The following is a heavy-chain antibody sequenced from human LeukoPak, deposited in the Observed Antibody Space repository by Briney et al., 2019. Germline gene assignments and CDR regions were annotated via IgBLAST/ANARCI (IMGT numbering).Heavy chain of an antibody. Sequence: ASVTVSCKASGYTFTSYYMHWVRQAPGEGLEWMGIINPSGGSTSYAQKFQGRVTMTRDTSTSTVYMEVSSLRSEDTAVYYCARDRSGYYGSGSYYNVRYYYGMDVWGKGTTVTVSS. J-gene: IGHJ6*04. D-gene: IGHD3-10*01. V-gene: IGHV1-46*01. CDR1: GYTFTSYY. CDR2: INPSGGST. CDR3: ARDRSGYYGSGSYYNVRYYYGMDV.